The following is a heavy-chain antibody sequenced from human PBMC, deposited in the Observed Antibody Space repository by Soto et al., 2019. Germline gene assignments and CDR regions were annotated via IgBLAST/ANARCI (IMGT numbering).Heavy chain of an antibody. J-gene: IGHJ4*02. CDR3: ASNYYDSSGYYFPFDY. CDR2: INSDGSST. Sequence: TGGSLRLSCAASGFTFSSYWMHWVRQAPGKGLVWVSRINSDGSSTSYADSVKGRFTISRDNAKNTLYLQMNSLRAEDTAVYYCASNYYDSSGYYFPFDYWGQGTLVTVSS. CDR1: GFTFSSYW. V-gene: IGHV3-74*01. D-gene: IGHD3-22*01.